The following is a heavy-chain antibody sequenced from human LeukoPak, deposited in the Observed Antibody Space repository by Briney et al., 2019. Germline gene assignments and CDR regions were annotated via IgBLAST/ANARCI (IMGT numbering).Heavy chain of an antibody. Sequence: ASVKVSCKASGYTFTSYYMHWVRQAPGQGLEWMGIINPSGGSTSYAQKFQGRVTMTRDTSISTAYMELSRLRSDDTAVYYCARVRSSSWYGGAFDYWGQGTLVTVSS. D-gene: IGHD6-13*01. CDR3: ARVRSSSWYGGAFDY. J-gene: IGHJ4*02. CDR1: GYTFTSYY. CDR2: INPSGGST. V-gene: IGHV1-46*01.